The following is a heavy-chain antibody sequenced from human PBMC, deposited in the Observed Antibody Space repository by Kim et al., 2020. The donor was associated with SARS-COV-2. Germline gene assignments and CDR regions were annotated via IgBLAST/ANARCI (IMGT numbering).Heavy chain of an antibody. J-gene: IGHJ3*02. V-gene: IGHV3-30*03. CDR1: GFTLTKYG. CDR2: ISYDGSVK. Sequence: GGSLRLSCEASGFTLTKYGMHWVRQAPGTGLEWVSFISYDGSVKHYGETVKGRFTISRDTSKNILYLHMDSLRTEDTAFYFCTRGAVSGNDAFGIWGQGSLVSVSS. D-gene: IGHD6-19*01. CDR3: TRGAVSGNDAFGI.